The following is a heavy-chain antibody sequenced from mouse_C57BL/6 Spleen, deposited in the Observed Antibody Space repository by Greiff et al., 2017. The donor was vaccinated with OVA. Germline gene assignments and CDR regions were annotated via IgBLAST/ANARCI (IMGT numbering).Heavy chain of an antibody. CDR2: ISDGGSYT. Sequence: EVMLVESGGGLVKPGGSLKLSCAASGFTFSSYAMSWVRRTPEKRLEWVATISDGGSYTYYPDNVKGRFTISRDNAKNNLYLQMSHLKSEDTAMYYCARDGGGSSPFDYWGQGTTLTVSS. J-gene: IGHJ2*01. V-gene: IGHV5-4*01. CDR1: GFTFSSYA. D-gene: IGHD1-1*01. CDR3: ARDGGGSSPFDY.